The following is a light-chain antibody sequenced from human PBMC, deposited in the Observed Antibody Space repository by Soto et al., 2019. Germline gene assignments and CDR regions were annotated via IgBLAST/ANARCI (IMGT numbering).Light chain of an antibody. CDR3: QSYDISLRGV. V-gene: IGLV1-40*01. J-gene: IGLJ1*01. Sequence: QSVLTQPPSVSGAPGQRVTISCTGSSSNIGAGYDVHWYQQLPGTAPKLLICGNINRPSGVPDRFSGSKSGTSASLAITGLQAEDEADYYCQSYDISLRGVFGTGTQLTVL. CDR2: GNI. CDR1: SSNIGAGYD.